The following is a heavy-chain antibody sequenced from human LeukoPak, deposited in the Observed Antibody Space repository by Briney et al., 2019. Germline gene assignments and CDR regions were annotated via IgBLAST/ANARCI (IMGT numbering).Heavy chain of an antibody. CDR2: ISGSGGST. J-gene: IGHJ4*02. CDR1: GFTFSSYA. D-gene: IGHD6-19*01. Sequence: GGSLRLSCAASGFTFSSYAMSWVRQAPGKGLEWVSAISGSGGSTYYADSGKGRFTISRDNSKNTLYLQMNSLRAEDTALYYCARQTMTGIAVYDYWGQGTLVTVSS. V-gene: IGHV3-23*01. CDR3: ARQTMTGIAVYDY.